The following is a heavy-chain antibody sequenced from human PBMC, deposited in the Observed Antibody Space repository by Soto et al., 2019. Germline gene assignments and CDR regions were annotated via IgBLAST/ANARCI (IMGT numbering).Heavy chain of an antibody. V-gene: IGHV3-49*02. CDR3: TRLQSLRRGDFVPYFDY. CDR1: GFTFGSYS. CDR2: IRSRAYYGTT. D-gene: IGHD2-21*02. Sequence: LRLSCTSSGFTFGSYSISWVREAPGKGLEWIGVIRSRAYYGTTEYAASVQGRFTISRDDSKHIAYLQMDSLKTEDTGVYYCTRLQSLRRGDFVPYFDYWGQGTLVTV. J-gene: IGHJ4*02.